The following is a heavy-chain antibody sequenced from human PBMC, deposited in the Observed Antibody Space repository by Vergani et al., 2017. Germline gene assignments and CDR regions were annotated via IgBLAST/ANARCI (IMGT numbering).Heavy chain of an antibody. CDR3: AKDVRDYNLGSGTYSTTFDY. CDR2: INPHNGGT. J-gene: IGHJ4*02. CDR1: GYSFSNHY. Sequence: QVQLVQSGAEVKKPGASVRVSCKAFGYSFSNHYIHWVRQAPGQGLEWMGIINPHNGGTTYAQKFEGRVTMTEETSTNTIFLELSSLRSEDTAVYFCAKDVRDYNLGSGTYSTTFDYWGQGTLVTVSS. V-gene: IGHV1-46*03. D-gene: IGHD3-10*01.